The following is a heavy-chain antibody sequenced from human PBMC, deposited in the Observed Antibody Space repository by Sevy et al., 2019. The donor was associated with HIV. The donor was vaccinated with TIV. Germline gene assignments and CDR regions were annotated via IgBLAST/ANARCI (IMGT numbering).Heavy chain of an antibody. J-gene: IGHJ5*02. CDR2: IRSKASGGTT. Sequence: GGSLRLSCRASGFNFGDYPMSWFRQAPGKGLAWVGFIRSKASGGTTQYAASVKGRFTISRDDSESIAYLQMNSLKIEDTAEYYCSKGGSGTGWFDPWGQGTLVTVSS. CDR3: SKGGSGTGWFDP. V-gene: IGHV3-49*03. CDR1: GFNFGDYP. D-gene: IGHD3-10*01.